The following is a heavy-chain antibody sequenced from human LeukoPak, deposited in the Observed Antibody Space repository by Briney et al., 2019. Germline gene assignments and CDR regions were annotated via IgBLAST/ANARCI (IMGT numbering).Heavy chain of an antibody. J-gene: IGHJ4*02. D-gene: IGHD5-24*01. CDR1: GYTFTNYV. Sequence: ASVKVSCKASGYTFTNYVITWVRQVPGQGLEGMGWISGYQGSTKYAQNFQGRVTMTIDTYTSTAYMDLRSLRSDDTAIYFCARSDLGTIPAGPFNYWGQGTLVAVSS. V-gene: IGHV1-18*01. CDR3: ARSDLGTIPAGPFNY. CDR2: ISGYQGST.